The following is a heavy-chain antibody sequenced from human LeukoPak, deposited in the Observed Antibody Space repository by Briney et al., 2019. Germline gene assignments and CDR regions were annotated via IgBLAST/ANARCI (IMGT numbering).Heavy chain of an antibody. V-gene: IGHV3-21*01. CDR3: ARGRGKHIAVAGSFDH. CDR1: GFTFSSYS. Sequence: PGGSLRLSCAASGFTFSSYSMNWVRQAPGKGLEWVSSISSSSSYIYYADSVKGRFTISRDNAKNSLYLQMNSLRAVDTAVYYCARGRGKHIAVAGSFDHWGQGTLVTVSS. D-gene: IGHD6-19*01. CDR2: ISSSSSYI. J-gene: IGHJ4*02.